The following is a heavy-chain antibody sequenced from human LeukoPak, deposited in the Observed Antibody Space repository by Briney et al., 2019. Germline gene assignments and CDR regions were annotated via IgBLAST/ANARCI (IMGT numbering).Heavy chain of an antibody. V-gene: IGHV3-72*01. Sequence: PGGSLRLSCAASGFTFSDHYMDWVRQAPGKGLEWVGRTRNKANSYTTEYAASVKGRFTISRDDSKNSLYLQMNSLKTEDTAVYYCARVLGYSGYDLAYWGQGTLVTVPS. D-gene: IGHD5-12*01. CDR2: TRNKANSYTT. CDR3: ARVLGYSGYDLAY. CDR1: GFTFSDHY. J-gene: IGHJ4*02.